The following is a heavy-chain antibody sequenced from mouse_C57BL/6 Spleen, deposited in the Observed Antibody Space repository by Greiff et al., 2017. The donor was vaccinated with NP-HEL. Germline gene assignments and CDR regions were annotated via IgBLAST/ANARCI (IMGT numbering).Heavy chain of an antibody. CDR1: GYTFTGYE. J-gene: IGHJ2*01. D-gene: IGHD1-1*01. V-gene: IGHV1-15*01. Sequence: VQLQQSGAELVRPGASVTLSCTASGYTFTGYEMHWVKQTPVHGLEWIGAIDPETGGTAYNQKFKGKAILTADKSSSTAYMELRSLTSEDSAVYYSTRGYYGIRTFYDYWGQGTTLTVSS. CDR2: IDPETGGT. CDR3: TRGYYGIRTFYDY.